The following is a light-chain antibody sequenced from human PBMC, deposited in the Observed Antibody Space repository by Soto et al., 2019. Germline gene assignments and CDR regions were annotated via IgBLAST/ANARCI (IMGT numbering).Light chain of an antibody. V-gene: IGKV1-5*01. CDR2: AAT. Sequence: DVQMTKYPSTLSASVGDRVTITCRASQSISSWLAWYHQQPGKAPKLLIYAATTLQSGVPSRFSGSGSGTDFTLTINSLQPEDFATYYCQQLHSYPFPFGQRRRLEV. J-gene: IGKJ5*01. CDR3: QQLHSYPFP. CDR1: QSISSW.